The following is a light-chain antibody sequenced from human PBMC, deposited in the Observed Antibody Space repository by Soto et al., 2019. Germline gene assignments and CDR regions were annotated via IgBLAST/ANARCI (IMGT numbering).Light chain of an antibody. CDR3: SAYAGSNNFCV. CDR2: DVN. V-gene: IGLV2-8*01. CDR1: RSDIGGSDY. Sequence: QSALTQPPSASGSPGQSVTISCTGTRSDIGGSDYVGWYQQNPGKVPKLVIYDVNKRPSGVPDRFSGSKSGNTASLTVSGLQTEDEADYYCSAYAGSNNFCVFGTGTKLTVL. J-gene: IGLJ1*01.